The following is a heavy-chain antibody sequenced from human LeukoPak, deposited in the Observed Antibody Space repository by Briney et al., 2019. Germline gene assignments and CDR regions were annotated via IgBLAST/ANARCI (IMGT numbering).Heavy chain of an antibody. CDR2: IYHSGST. Sequence: SETLSLTFTVSGYSISSGYYWGWIRQPPGKGLGWIGSIYHSGSTYYNPSLKSRVTISVDTSKNQFSLKLSSVTAADTAVYYCERSMPFPFDYWGQGTLVTVSS. CDR3: ERSMPFPFDY. D-gene: IGHD2-2*01. V-gene: IGHV4-38-2*02. CDR1: GYSISSGYY. J-gene: IGHJ4*02.